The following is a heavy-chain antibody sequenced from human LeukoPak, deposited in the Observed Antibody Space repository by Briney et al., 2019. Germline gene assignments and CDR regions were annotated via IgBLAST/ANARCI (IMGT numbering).Heavy chain of an antibody. CDR1: GFTFSSYA. J-gene: IGHJ4*02. Sequence: GGSLRLSCAASGFTFSSYAMSWVRQAPGKGLEWVSAISGSGGSTYYADSVKGRFTISRDNSKNTLYLQMNSLRAEDTAVYYCAREVGDTAMVTGVFDYWGQGTLVTVSS. CDR2: ISGSGGST. CDR3: AREVGDTAMVTGVFDY. D-gene: IGHD5-18*01. V-gene: IGHV3-23*01.